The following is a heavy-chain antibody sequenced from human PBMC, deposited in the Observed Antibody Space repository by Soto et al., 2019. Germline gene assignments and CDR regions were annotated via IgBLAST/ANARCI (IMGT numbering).Heavy chain of an antibody. CDR3: ARDDREREPYYYYYYGMDV. CDR1: GGTFSSYA. Sequence: ASVKVSFKASGGTFSSYAISWLRQAPGQGLEWMGGIIPIFGTANYAQKFQGRVTITADESTSTAYMELSSLRAEDTAVYYCARDDREREPYYYYYYGMDVWGQGTTVTVSS. D-gene: IGHD1-1*01. V-gene: IGHV1-69*13. J-gene: IGHJ6*02. CDR2: IIPIFGTA.